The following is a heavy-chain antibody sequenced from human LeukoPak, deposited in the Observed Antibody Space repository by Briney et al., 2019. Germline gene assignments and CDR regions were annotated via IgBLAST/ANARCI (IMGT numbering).Heavy chain of an antibody. D-gene: IGHD4-17*01. J-gene: IGHJ5*02. CDR2: ISGSGGST. CDR3: AKDSQDYGDYTNWFDP. V-gene: IGHV3-23*01. Sequence: PGGSLRLSCAASGFTFSSYAMSWVRQAPGKGLEWVSAISGSGGSTYYADSVKGRFTISRDNSKSTPYLQMNSLRAEDTAVYYCAKDSQDYGDYTNWFDPWGQGTLVTVSS. CDR1: GFTFSSYA.